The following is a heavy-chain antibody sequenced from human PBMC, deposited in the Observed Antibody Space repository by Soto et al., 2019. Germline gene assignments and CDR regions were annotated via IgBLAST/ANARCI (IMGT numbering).Heavy chain of an antibody. CDR2: IYYTGST. J-gene: IGHJ4*02. CDR3: AKGVFSGYLDY. CDR1: GVSINNYY. Sequence: SETLSLTCSVSGVSINNYYWTWIRQPPGKGLEWIGAIYYTGSTSYNPSLRSRATLSVDTSKNQFSLSLTSVTAADTAVYFCAKGVFSGYLDYWGQGTPVTVSS. V-gene: IGHV4-59*01.